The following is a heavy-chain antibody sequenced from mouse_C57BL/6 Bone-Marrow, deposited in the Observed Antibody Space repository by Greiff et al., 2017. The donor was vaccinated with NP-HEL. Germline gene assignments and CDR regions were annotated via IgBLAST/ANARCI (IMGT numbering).Heavy chain of an antibody. D-gene: IGHD2-4*01. CDR2: IRSKSSNYAT. Sequence: EVQGVESGGGLVQPKGSLKLSCAASGFTFNTYAMHWVRQAPGKGLEWVARIRSKSSNYATYYADSVKDRFTISRDDSQSMLYLQMNNLKTEDTAMYYCVRPHLYYDYAWFAYWGQGTLVTVSA. CDR3: VRPHLYYDYAWFAY. V-gene: IGHV10-3*01. J-gene: IGHJ3*01. CDR1: GFTFNTYA.